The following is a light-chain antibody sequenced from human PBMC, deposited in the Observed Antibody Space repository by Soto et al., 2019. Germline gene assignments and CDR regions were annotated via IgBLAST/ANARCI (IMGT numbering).Light chain of an antibody. CDR2: VAS. Sequence: EIVMTQSPATLSVSPGERATLSCRASQSVSSNLAWYQQKPGQTPKLLIYVASTRATGIPPRFSGSGSRTEVTRSISSLQSADFAVYYCQQYNFWPLTFGGGTKVEFK. CDR3: QQYNFWPLT. CDR1: QSVSSN. V-gene: IGKV3-15*01. J-gene: IGKJ4*01.